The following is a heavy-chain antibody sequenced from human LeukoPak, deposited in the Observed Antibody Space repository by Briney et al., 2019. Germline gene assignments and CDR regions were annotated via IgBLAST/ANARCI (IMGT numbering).Heavy chain of an antibody. CDR1: GFTFSSFG. Sequence: PGGPLRLSCAASGFTFSSFGMHRARQAPSKGPEWVAVKWNDGSDKYYPDSVKCRFTISRDNSKNTLHLQMNSLRAEDTAVDYCAKPTRGSGSFLIDFWGQGTLVTVSS. D-gene: IGHD1-26*01. CDR2: KWNDGSDK. CDR3: AKPTRGSGSFLIDF. J-gene: IGHJ4*02. V-gene: IGHV3-33*06.